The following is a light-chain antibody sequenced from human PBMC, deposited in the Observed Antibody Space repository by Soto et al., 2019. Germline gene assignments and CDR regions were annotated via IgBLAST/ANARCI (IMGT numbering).Light chain of an antibody. V-gene: IGKV3-15*01. CDR2: GAS. CDR3: QQYNNWPPLT. J-gene: IGKJ4*01. CDR1: QSVSSN. Sequence: EIVLTQSPGTLSLSPGGRATLPCTSSQSVSSNLAWYQQKPGQAPRLLIYGASTRATGIPARFSGSGSGTEFTLTISSLQSEDFAVYYCQQYNNWPPLTFGGGTKVDI.